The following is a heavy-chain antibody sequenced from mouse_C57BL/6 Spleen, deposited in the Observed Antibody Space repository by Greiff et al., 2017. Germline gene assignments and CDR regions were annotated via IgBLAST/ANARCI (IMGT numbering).Heavy chain of an antibody. CDR3: ARPWFAY. V-gene: IGHV5-17*01. Sequence: EVKLVESGGGLVKPGGSLKLSCAASGFTFSDYGMHWVRQAPEQGLEWVAYISSGSSTIYYADTVKGRYTIPRYNAKNTLFLQMTSLRSEDTEMYYCARPWFAYWGQGTLVTVSA. J-gene: IGHJ3*01. CDR2: ISSGSSTI. CDR1: GFTFSDYG.